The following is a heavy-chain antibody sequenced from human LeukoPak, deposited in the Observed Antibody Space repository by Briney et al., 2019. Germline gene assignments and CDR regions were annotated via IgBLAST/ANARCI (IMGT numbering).Heavy chain of an antibody. V-gene: IGHV1-2*02. J-gene: IGHJ6*03. CDR3: ARAGSGSYWWYYYYYYMDV. Sequence: ASVKVSCKASGYTFTGYYMHWVRQAPGQGLEWMGWINPNSGGTNYAQKFQGRVTMTRDTSISTAYMELSRLRSEDTAVYYCARAGSGSYWWYYYYYYMDVWGKGTTVTVSS. CDR1: GYTFTGYY. D-gene: IGHD1-26*01. CDR2: INPNSGGT.